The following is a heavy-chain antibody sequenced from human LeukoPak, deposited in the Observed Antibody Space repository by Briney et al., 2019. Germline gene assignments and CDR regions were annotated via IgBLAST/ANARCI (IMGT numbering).Heavy chain of an antibody. D-gene: IGHD3-10*01. CDR2: INHSGST. J-gene: IGHJ4*02. CDR1: GGSFSGYY. CDR3: AKDRVLLWFGGSGDFDY. Sequence: SETLSLTCAVYGGSFSGYYWSWIRQPPGKGLEWIGEINHSGSTNYNPSLKSRVTISVDTSKNQFSLKLSSVTAADTAVYYCAKDRVLLWFGGSGDFDYWGQGTLVTVSS. V-gene: IGHV4-34*01.